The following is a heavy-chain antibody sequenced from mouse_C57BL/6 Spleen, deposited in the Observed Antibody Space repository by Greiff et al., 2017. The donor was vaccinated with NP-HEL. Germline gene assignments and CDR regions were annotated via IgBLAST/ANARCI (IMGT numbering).Heavy chain of an antibody. CDR2: ILPGIGST. D-gene: IGHD1-1*02. Sequence: VQLHQPGAELMKPGASVKLSCKATGYTFTGYWIEWVKQRPGHGLEWIGEILPGIGSTNYNEKFKGKATFTADKSSNTAYMQLSSLTTDYAAIYCCGRGGYGFAYWGQGTLVTVSA. V-gene: IGHV1-9*01. CDR3: GRGGYGFAY. J-gene: IGHJ3*01. CDR1: GYTFTGYW.